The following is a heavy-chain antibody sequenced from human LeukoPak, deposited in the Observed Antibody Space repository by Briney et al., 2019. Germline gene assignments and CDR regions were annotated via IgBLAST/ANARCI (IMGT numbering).Heavy chain of an antibody. CDR2: IYYSGST. CDR3: ARRTYSSGFDYIDY. CDR1: GGSISSHY. J-gene: IGHJ4*02. D-gene: IGHD6-19*01. V-gene: IGHV4-59*08. Sequence: SETLSLTCTVSGGSISSHYWSWIRQPPGKGLEWIGYIYYSGSTNYNPSLKSRVTISVDTSKSQFSLKLSSVIAADTAVYYCARRTYSSGFDYIDYWGQGTLVTVSS.